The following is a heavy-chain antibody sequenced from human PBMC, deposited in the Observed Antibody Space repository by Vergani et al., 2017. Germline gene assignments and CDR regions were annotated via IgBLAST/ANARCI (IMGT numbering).Heavy chain of an antibody. V-gene: IGHV3-48*01. D-gene: IGHD4-17*01. CDR2: ISSSSSTI. Sequence: EVQLVESGGGLVQPGGSLRLSCAASGFTFSSYNMIWVRQAPGKGLEWVSYISSSSSTIYYADSVKGRFTISRDNAKNSLYLQMNSLRAEDTAVYYCASLPTLTTQSDDYWGQGTMVTVSS. CDR3: ASLPTLTTQSDDY. J-gene: IGHJ3*01. CDR1: GFTFSSYN.